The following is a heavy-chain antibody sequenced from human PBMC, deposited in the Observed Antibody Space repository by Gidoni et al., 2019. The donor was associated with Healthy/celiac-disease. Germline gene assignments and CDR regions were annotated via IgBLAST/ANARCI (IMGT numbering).Heavy chain of an antibody. V-gene: IGHV4-4*07. CDR3: ARFRTDSYDSSGYYSPYYYYYMDV. CDR2: IYTSGSH. J-gene: IGHJ6*03. Sequence: QVQLQESGAGLVKPSETLSLTCTVCGGSISRYYWSWLRPPAGKGLEWIGRIYTSGSHNYNPSLKIRVTMSLDTSKNQFSLKLSSVTAAYTAVYYCARFRTDSYDSSGYYSPYYYYYMDVWGKGTTVTVSS. D-gene: IGHD3-22*01. CDR1: GGSISRYY.